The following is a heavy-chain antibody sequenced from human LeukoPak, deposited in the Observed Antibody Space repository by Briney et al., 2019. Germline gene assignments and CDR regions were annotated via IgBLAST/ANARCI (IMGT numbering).Heavy chain of an antibody. CDR2: ISYDGSNK. J-gene: IGHJ4*02. D-gene: IGHD3-10*01. CDR1: GFTFSSYA. V-gene: IGHV3-30*04. Sequence: PGRSLRLSCAASGFTFSSYAMHWVRQAPGKGLEWVAVISYDGSNKYYADSVKGRFTISRDNSKNTLYLQMNSLRAEDTAVYYCAKGRPRGSGSYNYFDYWGQGTLVTVSS. CDR3: AKGRPRGSGSYNYFDY.